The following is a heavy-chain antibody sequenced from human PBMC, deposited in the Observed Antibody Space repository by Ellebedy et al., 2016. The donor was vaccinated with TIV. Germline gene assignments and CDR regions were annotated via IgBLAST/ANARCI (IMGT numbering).Heavy chain of an antibody. CDR2: IYHSGST. D-gene: IGHD5-12*01. V-gene: IGHV4-39*07. J-gene: IGHJ4*02. Sequence: SETLSLXCNVSGGTISSTNYYWGWIRQPPEKGLEWIGSIYHSGSTYYNPSLKSRLTISLDTTKNQFSLRLDSVTAADTAVYYCASSPSGYEIPYWGQGTLVTVSS. CDR3: ASSPSGYEIPY. CDR1: GGTISSTNYY.